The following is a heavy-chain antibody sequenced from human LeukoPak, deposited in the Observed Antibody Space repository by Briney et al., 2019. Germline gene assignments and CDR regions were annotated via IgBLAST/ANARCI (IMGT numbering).Heavy chain of an antibody. D-gene: IGHD1-26*01. Sequence: PSETLSLTCTVSGGSMSSSGYYWGWIRQPPGKGLEWIASIYYSGSTYYNPSLKSRVTISVDTSKNQLSLKLSSLTAADTAVYYCARHEYSGSYYGLSWFDPRGQGTLVTVSS. J-gene: IGHJ5*02. V-gene: IGHV4-39*01. CDR1: GGSMSSSGYY. CDR2: IYYSGST. CDR3: ARHEYSGSYYGLSWFDP.